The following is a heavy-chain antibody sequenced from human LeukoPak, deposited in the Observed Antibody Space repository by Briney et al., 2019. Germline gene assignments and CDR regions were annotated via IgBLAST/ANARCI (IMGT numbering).Heavy chain of an antibody. CDR2: IYYSGST. CDR3: ARLYLLYGGLDY. V-gene: IGHV4-39*01. J-gene: IGHJ4*02. CDR1: GGSISSSSYY. Sequence: SETLSLTRTVSGGSISSSSYYWGWIRQPPGKGLEWIGSIYYSGSTYYNPSLKSRVTISVDTSKNQFSLKLSSVTAADTAVYYCARLYLLYGGLDYWGQGTLVTVSS. D-gene: IGHD2-2*02.